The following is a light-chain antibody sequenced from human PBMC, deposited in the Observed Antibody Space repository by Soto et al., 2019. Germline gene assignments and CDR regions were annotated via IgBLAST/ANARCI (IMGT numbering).Light chain of an antibody. CDR3: QQYAGSPWT. CDR2: NAS. J-gene: IGKJ1*01. V-gene: IGKV3-20*01. CDR1: QSVSSNY. Sequence: EIVLTQSPGTLSLSPGERATLPCRASQSVSSNYLAWHQQKPGQAPRLLIYNASSRATGIPDRFSGSGSGTDFTLTISRLEPEDFAVYYCQQYAGSPWTFGQGTKVDIK.